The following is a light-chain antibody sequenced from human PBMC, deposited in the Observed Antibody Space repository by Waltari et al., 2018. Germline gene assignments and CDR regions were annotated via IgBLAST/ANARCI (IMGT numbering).Light chain of an antibody. CDR2: RAS. Sequence: TVVTQYPATLSVSPGDRATLSCRTSETIGSGLAWYQQKPGQAPRLLIYRASTRAAGIPDRFSGFGSETEFTLTISSLQSEDSAVYYCQQYKRWPPGTFGQGTKVEI. J-gene: IGKJ1*01. V-gene: IGKV3D-15*01. CDR1: ETIGSG. CDR3: QQYKRWPPGT.